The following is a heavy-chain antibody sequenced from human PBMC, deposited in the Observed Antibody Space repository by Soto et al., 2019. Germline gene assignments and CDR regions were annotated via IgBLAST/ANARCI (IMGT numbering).Heavy chain of an antibody. D-gene: IGHD6-19*01. J-gene: IGHJ4*02. Sequence: GGALRLSCAASGFPFGENAMSWVRQAPGKGLELVSGISDSGATTYYADSVRGRFTISRDNSKNTLYLQMKSLRAEDSASYYCAKEDTSSGSLDYWGQGALVTVSS. CDR3: AKEDTSSGSLDY. V-gene: IGHV3-23*01. CDR1: GFPFGENA. CDR2: ISDSGATT.